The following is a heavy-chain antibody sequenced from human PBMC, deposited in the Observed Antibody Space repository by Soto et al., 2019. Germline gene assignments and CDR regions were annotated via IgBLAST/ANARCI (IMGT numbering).Heavy chain of an antibody. Sequence: EVQLVESGGGLVQPGGSLRLSCAASGFTFSSYTMNWVRQAPGKGLEWVSHISSSSTTIYYADSVKGRFTISRDNAKNSLYLQMNSLRDEDTAVFYCARAGVRGSGSYWGNYYYYGMDVWGQGTTVTVSS. V-gene: IGHV3-48*02. CDR2: ISSSSTTI. D-gene: IGHD3-10*01. CDR3: ARAGVRGSGSYWGNYYYYGMDV. J-gene: IGHJ6*02. CDR1: GFTFSSYT.